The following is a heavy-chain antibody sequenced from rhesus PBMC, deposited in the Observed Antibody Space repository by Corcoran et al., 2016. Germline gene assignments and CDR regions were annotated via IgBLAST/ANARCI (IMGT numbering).Heavy chain of an antibody. D-gene: IGHD3-16*01. V-gene: IGHV4-122*02. Sequence: QLQLQESGPGLVKPSETLSLTCAVSGYSISSGYGWSWSRQPPGKGLEWIGYITYSGSTSYNPSLKSRVTISRDTSKNQFSLKLSSVTAADTAVYYCARDYYSGIEFWGQGALVTVSS. CDR1: GYSISSGYG. CDR2: ITYSGST. CDR3: ARDYYSGIEF. J-gene: IGHJ1*01.